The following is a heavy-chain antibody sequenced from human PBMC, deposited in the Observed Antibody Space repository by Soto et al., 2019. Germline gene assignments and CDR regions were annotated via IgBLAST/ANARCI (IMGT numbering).Heavy chain of an antibody. CDR1: GFTFSSYS. J-gene: IGHJ6*02. CDR2: ISSSSSTI. V-gene: IGHV3-48*02. CDR3: ARDGLSDILTGNTPKSRFAYYYYGMDV. Sequence: GGSLRLSCAASGFTFSSYSMNWVRQAPGKGLEWVSYISSSSSTIYYADSVKGRFTISRDNAKNSLYLQMNSLRDEDTAVYYCARDGLSDILTGNTPKSRFAYYYYGMDVWGQGTTVTVSS. D-gene: IGHD3-9*01.